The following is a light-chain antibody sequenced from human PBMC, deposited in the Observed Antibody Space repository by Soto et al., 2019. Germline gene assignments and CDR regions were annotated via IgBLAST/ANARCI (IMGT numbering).Light chain of an antibody. Sequence: QSALTQPPSASVSPGQSVTISCTGTSSAVGGYNYVSWYQQHPGKAPKLMIYEVSKRHSGVPDRFSGSKSGNTASLTVSGLQAEDEADYYSSSYAGSNNFNVVFGGGTKVTVL. J-gene: IGLJ2*01. CDR1: SSAVGGYNY. V-gene: IGLV2-8*01. CDR3: SSYAGSNNFNVV. CDR2: EVS.